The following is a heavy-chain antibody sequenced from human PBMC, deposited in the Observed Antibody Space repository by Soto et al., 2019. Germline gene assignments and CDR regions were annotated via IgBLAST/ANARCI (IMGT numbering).Heavy chain of an antibody. CDR1: GGSISTYY. Sequence: SETLSLTCTVSGGSISTYYWSWIRQPPGKGLEWIGYIYYSGSTKYNPSLKSRVTISVDTSKNQFSLNLTSVTAADTAVYYCARDNYGDALVVYWGQETLVNVSS. J-gene: IGHJ4*02. CDR3: ARDNYGDALVVY. V-gene: IGHV4-59*01. D-gene: IGHD4-17*01. CDR2: IYYSGST.